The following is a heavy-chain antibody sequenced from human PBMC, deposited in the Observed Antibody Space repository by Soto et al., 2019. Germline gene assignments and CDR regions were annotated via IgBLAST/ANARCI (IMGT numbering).Heavy chain of an antibody. V-gene: IGHV1-69*01. CDR2: IIPMFGTA. J-gene: IGHJ4*02. D-gene: IGHD3-22*01. CDR3: ARQFDFDRSGSFYAY. Sequence: QVQLVQSGAEVKKPGSSVKISCKASGGTFNRNTVSWVRQAPGQGLEWMGGIIPMFGTANYAQRFQGRVTITADESTSTAYMELSRLRSEDTAVYYCARQFDFDRSGSFYAYWGQGTLVTVSS. CDR1: GGTFNRNT.